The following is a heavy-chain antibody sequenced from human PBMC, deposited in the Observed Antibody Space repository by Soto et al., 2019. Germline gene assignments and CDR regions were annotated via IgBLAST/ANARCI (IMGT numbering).Heavy chain of an antibody. Sequence: QVQLQESGPGLVKPSQTLSLTCTVSGGSISSGDYYWSWIRQPPGKGLEWIGYIYHSGNTYYNPSLKSRVTIAVATSKNQFSPKLSSVTAADPAVYYCARERPDGARLDPWGQGTLVTVSS. CDR2: IYHSGNT. CDR3: ARERPDGARLDP. CDR1: GGSISSGDYY. J-gene: IGHJ5*02. V-gene: IGHV4-30-4*01. D-gene: IGHD6-25*01.